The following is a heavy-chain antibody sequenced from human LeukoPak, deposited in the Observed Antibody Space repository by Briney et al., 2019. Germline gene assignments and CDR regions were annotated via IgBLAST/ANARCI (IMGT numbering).Heavy chain of an antibody. V-gene: IGHV5-51*01. D-gene: IGHD2-21*02. Sequence: GESLKISCKGFGYSFTSYWIGWVRQMPGKGLEWMGIIYPGDSDTRYSPPFQGQVTISADKSISTAYLQWSSLKASDTAMYYCARHGEYCGGDCYAGMDVWGQGTTVTVSS. CDR2: IYPGDSDT. CDR1: GYSFTSYW. J-gene: IGHJ6*02. CDR3: ARHGEYCGGDCYAGMDV.